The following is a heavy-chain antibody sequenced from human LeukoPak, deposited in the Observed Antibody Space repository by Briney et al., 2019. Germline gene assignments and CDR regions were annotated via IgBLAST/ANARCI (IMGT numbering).Heavy chain of an antibody. Sequence: ASVKVSYKVSGHILSELSVHWVRQAPGKGLEWMGGFDPEDGKAVFAQTFQDRLIMTEDTSTDTSYMELSSLRSDDTAAYYCTTAMGDGSGWLDPWGQGTLVTVSS. D-gene: IGHD3-10*01. CDR3: TTAMGDGSGWLDP. CDR2: FDPEDGKA. V-gene: IGHV1-24*01. J-gene: IGHJ5*02. CDR1: GHILSELS.